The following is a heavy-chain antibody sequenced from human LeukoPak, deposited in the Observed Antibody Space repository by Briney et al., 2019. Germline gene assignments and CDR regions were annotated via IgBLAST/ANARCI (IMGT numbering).Heavy chain of an antibody. CDR3: ARVLIGSSLFDP. CDR2: INPDSGGT. D-gene: IGHD6-6*01. Sequence: ASVKVSCKASVDTFTGCFIHWARQAPGQGLEWMGWINPDSGGTDYAQKFQDRVTLTRDASVSTAYMELSALTSDDTAVYYCARVLIGSSLFDPWGQGTLVTVSS. CDR1: VDTFTGCF. J-gene: IGHJ5*02. V-gene: IGHV1-2*02.